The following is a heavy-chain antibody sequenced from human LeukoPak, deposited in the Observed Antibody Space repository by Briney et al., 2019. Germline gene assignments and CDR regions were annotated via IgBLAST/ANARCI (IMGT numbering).Heavy chain of an antibody. D-gene: IGHD3-3*02. CDR3: ARMYEHSGNVDY. CDR2: INPNSGGT. V-gene: IGHV1-2*02. J-gene: IGHJ4*02. CDR1: GYTFTGYY. Sequence: ASVKVSCKASGYTFTGYYLHWVRQAPGQGLEWMGWINPNSGGTNYAQKTQGRVTMTRDTSINTAYMELSRLRSDDTAVYYCARMYEHSGNVDYWGQGTLVTVSS.